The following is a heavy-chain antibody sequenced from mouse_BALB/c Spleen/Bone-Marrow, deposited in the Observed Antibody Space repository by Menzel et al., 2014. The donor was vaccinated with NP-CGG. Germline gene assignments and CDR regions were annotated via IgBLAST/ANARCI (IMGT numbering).Heavy chain of an antibody. J-gene: IGHJ4*01. Sequence: QVQLQQSGAELAKPGASAKMSCKASGYTLTSYWMHWVKQRPGQGLEWIGYISPSSGYTEFNQRFKDEATLTADRSSSTAYMQLSSLTSEDSAVYYCARGYYVMDYWGQGTSVTVSS. CDR2: ISPSSGYT. CDR1: GYTLTSYW. V-gene: IGHV1-7*01. CDR3: ARGYYVMDY.